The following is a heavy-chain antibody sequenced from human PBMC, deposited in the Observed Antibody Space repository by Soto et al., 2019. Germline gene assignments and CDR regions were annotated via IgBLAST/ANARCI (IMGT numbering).Heavy chain of an antibody. V-gene: IGHV3-21*01. D-gene: IGHD6-13*01. J-gene: IGHJ5*02. Sequence: GGSLRLSCAASGFTFSSYSMNWVRQAPGKGLEWVSSISSSSSYIYYADSVKGRFTISRDNAKNSLYLQMNSLRAEDTAVYYCARDPSSSPYRWFDPWGQGTLVNVSS. CDR1: GFTFSSYS. CDR2: ISSSSSYI. CDR3: ARDPSSSPYRWFDP.